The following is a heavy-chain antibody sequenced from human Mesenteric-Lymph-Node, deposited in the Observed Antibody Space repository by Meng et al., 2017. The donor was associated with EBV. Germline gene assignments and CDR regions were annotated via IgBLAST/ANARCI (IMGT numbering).Heavy chain of an antibody. D-gene: IGHD1-26*01. CDR2: ISAYNGDT. CDR1: GYTFTSDG. Sequence: QVQLVQSGAELKKPGAAVKVSCKASGYTFTSDGISWVRQAPGQGLEWMGWISAYNGDTKYAQKVQDRVTMTTDTSTSTVYMELRSLGSDDTAVYYCARDHGGKYYYWGQGTLVTVSS. J-gene: IGHJ4*02. V-gene: IGHV1-18*01. CDR3: ARDHGGKYYY.